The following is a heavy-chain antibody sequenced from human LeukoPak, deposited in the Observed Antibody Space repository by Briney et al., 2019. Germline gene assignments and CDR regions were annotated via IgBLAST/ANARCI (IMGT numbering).Heavy chain of an antibody. CDR1: GYSFTSYW. V-gene: IGHV5-51*01. CDR2: IYPGDSDT. D-gene: IGHD2/OR15-2a*01. Sequence: GESLQISCKGSGYSFTSYWIGWLRRMPGKGLVWMGIIYPGDSDTRYSPSFQGQVTISSGKTISTAYLEWSSLKASDTAMYYCARYGGPAAVIDHLDYWGQGTLVTASS. J-gene: IGHJ4*02. CDR3: ARYGGPAAVIDHLDY.